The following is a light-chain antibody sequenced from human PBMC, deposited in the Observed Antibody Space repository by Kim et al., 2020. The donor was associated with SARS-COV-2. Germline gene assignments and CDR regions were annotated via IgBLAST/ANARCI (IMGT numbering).Light chain of an antibody. CDR3: QAWDSSTEVG. V-gene: IGLV3-1*01. J-gene: IGLJ2*01. Sequence: SYELTQPPSVSVSPGQTASITCTGDKLGDKYACWYQQKPGQSPVLVIYQDSKRPSGIPERFSGSNSGNTATLTISRTQAMDEADYYCQAWDSSTEVGFGG. CDR2: QDS. CDR1: KLGDKY.